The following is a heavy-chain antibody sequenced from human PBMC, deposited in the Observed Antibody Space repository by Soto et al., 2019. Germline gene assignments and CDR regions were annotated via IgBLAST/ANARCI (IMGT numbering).Heavy chain of an antibody. Sequence: GGSLRLSCAASGFTFSSYAMSWVRQAPGKGLEWVSAISGSGGSTYYADSVKGRFTISRDNSKNTLYPQMNSLRAEDTAVYYCVRTYYDFWSGYPAVFDYWGQGTLVTVSS. CDR2: ISGSGGST. CDR1: GFTFSSYA. CDR3: VRTYYDFWSGYPAVFDY. V-gene: IGHV3-23*01. D-gene: IGHD3-3*01. J-gene: IGHJ4*02.